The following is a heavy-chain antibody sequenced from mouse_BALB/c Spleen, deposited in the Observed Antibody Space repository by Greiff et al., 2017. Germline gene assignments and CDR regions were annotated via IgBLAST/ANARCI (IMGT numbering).Heavy chain of an antibody. D-gene: IGHD1-1*01. CDR2: ISSGSSTI. J-gene: IGHJ4*01. CDR1: GFTFSSFG. CDR3: ARGTTVVHYYAMDY. Sequence: EVKLVESGGGLVQPGGSRKLSCAASGFTFSSFGMPWVRQAPEKGLAWVAYISSGSSTIYYADTVKGRFTISRDNPKNTLFLQMTSLRSEDTAMYYCARGTTVVHYYAMDYWGQGTSVTVSS. V-gene: IGHV5-17*02.